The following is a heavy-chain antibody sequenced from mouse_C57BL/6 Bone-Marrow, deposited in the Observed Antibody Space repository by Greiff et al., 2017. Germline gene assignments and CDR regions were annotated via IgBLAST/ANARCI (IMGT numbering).Heavy chain of an antibody. CDR2: IYPGSGNT. J-gene: IGHJ3*01. D-gene: IGHD1-1*01. CDR1: GYTFTDYY. Sequence: QVQLKQSGAELVRPGASVKLSCKASGYTFTDYYINWVKQRPGQGLEWIARIYPGSGNTYYNEKFKGKATLTAEKSSSTAYMQLSSLTSEDSAVYFCARGYYGSSYLFAYWGQGALVTVSA. V-gene: IGHV1-76*01. CDR3: ARGYYGSSYLFAY.